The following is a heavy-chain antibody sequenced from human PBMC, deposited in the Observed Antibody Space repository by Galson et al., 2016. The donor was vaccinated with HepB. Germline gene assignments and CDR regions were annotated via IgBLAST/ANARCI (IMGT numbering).Heavy chain of an antibody. D-gene: IGHD3-10*01. CDR2: IDPSASRT. V-gene: IGHV5-10-1*01. CDR3: AKHRRFGDLLFGH. J-gene: IGHJ4*02. Sequence: QSGAEVKQPGESLRISCKGSGYSFTSYWISWVRQMPGKGLEWMGKIDPSASRTNYSPSFQGHVTISVDKSTSTAYLQSSSLKASDTAIYYCAKHRRFGDLLFGHWGQGTLVTVSS. CDR1: GYSFTSYW.